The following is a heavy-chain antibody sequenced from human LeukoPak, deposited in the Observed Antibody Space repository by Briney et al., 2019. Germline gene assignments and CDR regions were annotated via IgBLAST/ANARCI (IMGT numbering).Heavy chain of an antibody. CDR2: ITTNNGNT. CDR3: AREETYYYGSGS. CDR1: GYTFTNYG. D-gene: IGHD3-10*01. V-gene: IGHV1-18*01. J-gene: IGHJ4*02. Sequence: GASVKVSCKASGYTFTNYGISGVRQAPGQGLEWMGWITTNNGNTNYAQKFQGRVTMTADTYTSTAYMELRSLRSDDTAVYYCAREETYYYGSGSWGQGTLVTVSS.